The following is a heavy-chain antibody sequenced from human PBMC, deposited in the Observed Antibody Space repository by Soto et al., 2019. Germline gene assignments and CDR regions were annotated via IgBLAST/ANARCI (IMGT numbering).Heavy chain of an antibody. D-gene: IGHD1-26*01. CDR1: GGSISSGGYY. CDR3: ARDPVNSELHYGMDV. V-gene: IGHV4-31*03. J-gene: IGHJ6*02. Sequence: SETLSLTCTVSGGSISSGGYYWSWIRQHPGNGLEWIGYIYYSGSTYYNPSLKSRVTISVDTSKNQFSLKLSSVTAADTAVYYCARDPVNSELHYGMDVWGQGTTVTVSS. CDR2: IYYSGST.